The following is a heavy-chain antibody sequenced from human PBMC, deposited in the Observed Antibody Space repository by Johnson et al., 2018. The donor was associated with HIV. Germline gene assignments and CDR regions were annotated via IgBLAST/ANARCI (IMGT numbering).Heavy chain of an antibody. Sequence: QVQLVESGGGLVKPGGSLRLSCAASGFSISDYYMSWIRQAPGKGLEWISYIGRSGTTIYYADSVKGRFTISRDNTKNSLYLQMNSLRAEDTAVYYCARDSDISLGVAGAFDIWGQGTMVTVSA. CDR3: ARDSDISLGVAGAFDI. J-gene: IGHJ3*02. CDR2: IGRSGTTI. CDR1: GFSISDYY. V-gene: IGHV3-11*04. D-gene: IGHD3-9*01.